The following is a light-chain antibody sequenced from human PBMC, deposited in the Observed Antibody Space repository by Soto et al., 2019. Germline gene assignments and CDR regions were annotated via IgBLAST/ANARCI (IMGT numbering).Light chain of an antibody. CDR1: QSISFY. Sequence: DIQMTQSPSSLSESVGDRITITFRASQSISFYLNWYQQKPGKAPKLLIYATSSLQSGVPSRFSGSGSGTDFTLTISSLQPEDSGTYYCQQTDSTPPITFGQGTRLDI. J-gene: IGKJ5*01. V-gene: IGKV1-39*01. CDR2: ATS. CDR3: QQTDSTPPIT.